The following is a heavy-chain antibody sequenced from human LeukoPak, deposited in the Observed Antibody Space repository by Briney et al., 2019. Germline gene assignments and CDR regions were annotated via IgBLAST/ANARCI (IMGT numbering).Heavy chain of an antibody. J-gene: IGHJ4*02. CDR3: ARSRSSISLYYFDY. CDR2: ICPGDSDT. CDR1: GYGFSSYW. V-gene: IGHV5-51*01. D-gene: IGHD6-13*01. Sequence: PGESLKISCKGSGYGFSSYWIGWVRQMPGKGLEYIGIICPGDSDTRYSQSFQGQVTISADKSITTAYLQWSILKTSDTAMYYCARSRSSISLYYFDYWGQGTLVTVSS.